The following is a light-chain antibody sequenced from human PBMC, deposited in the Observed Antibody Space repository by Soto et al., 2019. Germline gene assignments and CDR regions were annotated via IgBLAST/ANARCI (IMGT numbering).Light chain of an antibody. CDR1: QSISSY. V-gene: IGKV1-39*01. J-gene: IGKJ4*01. CDR2: AAS. CDR3: QQSYSTPLN. Sequence: DIQMTRSPSSLSASVGDRVTITCRASQSISSYLNWYQQKPGKAPKLLIYAASSLQSGVPSRFSGSGSGTDFTLTISSLQPEDFAAYYCQQSYSTPLNFGGGTKVEIK.